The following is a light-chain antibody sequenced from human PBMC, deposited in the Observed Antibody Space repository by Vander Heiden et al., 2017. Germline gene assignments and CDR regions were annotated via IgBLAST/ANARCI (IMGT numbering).Light chain of an antibody. Sequence: DFVLTQSPDSLAVSLGERATIICTSSQSVLFSSNNRNYLSWYQQKSGQPPKLLISWASTRESGVPDRFSGSGSATDFTLTISNLQAEDVAVYYCQQHYRNILTFGGGTKVEIK. CDR1: QSVLFSSNNRNY. CDR2: WAS. V-gene: IGKV4-1*01. J-gene: IGKJ4*01. CDR3: QQHYRNILT.